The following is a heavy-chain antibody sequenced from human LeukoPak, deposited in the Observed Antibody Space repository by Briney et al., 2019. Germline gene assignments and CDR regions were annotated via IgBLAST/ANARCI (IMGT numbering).Heavy chain of an antibody. CDR1: GFTFSTYG. D-gene: IGHD6-19*01. CDR3: AKLPQAGGDYYYTDV. CDR2: ISGNGDYT. Sequence: PGGSVRLSCAASGFTFSTYGMSWVRQAAGKGLDWVSAISGNGDYTYYADSVRGRFTISRDNSRTTLFLQMNSLRAEDTALYYCAKLPQAGGDYYYTDVWGKGTTVTVSS. J-gene: IGHJ6*03. V-gene: IGHV3-23*01.